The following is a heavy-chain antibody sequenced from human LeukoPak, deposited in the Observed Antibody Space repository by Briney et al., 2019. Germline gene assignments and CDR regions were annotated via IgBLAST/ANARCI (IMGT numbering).Heavy chain of an antibody. V-gene: IGHV3-30*02. CDR3: VKDKPLDY. J-gene: IGHJ4*02. CDR1: GFTFSSYG. CDR2: IRYEGNNK. Sequence: GGSLRLSCTASGFTFSSYGMHWVRQAPGRGLEWVAFIRYEGNNKYYADCVKDRLTISRDNSRNSLSLQMDSLRIEDTSLSYCVKDKPLDYRGRGTLVIVSS.